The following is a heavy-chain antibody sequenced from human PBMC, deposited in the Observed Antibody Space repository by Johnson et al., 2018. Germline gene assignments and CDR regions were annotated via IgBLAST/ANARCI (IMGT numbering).Heavy chain of an antibody. D-gene: IGHD4/OR15-4a*01. CDR3: SRGLSDARAFYI. J-gene: IGHJ3*02. CDR2: TYYRSMWKS. Sequence: QVQLQQSGPGLVKASQTLSLTCVISGDSVSSHTVAWNWFRQSPSRGLEWLGRTYYRSMWKSDYAVSVTSRISLNPDTSKKQFSLQLNSVTSEDTALYYCSRGLSDARAFYIRGQGTMCTVSS. CDR1: GDSVSSHTVA. V-gene: IGHV6-1*01.